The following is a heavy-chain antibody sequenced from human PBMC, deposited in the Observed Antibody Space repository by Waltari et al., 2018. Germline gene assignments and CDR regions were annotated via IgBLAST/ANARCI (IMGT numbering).Heavy chain of an antibody. J-gene: IGHJ4*02. CDR2: INTNTGNP. V-gene: IGHV7-4-1*02. CDR1: GYTFTIYA. CDR3: ARGRSCSTTPCSYFDY. Sequence: QVQLVQSGSELKKPGASVKVSCKASGYTFTIYAMNWVRQAPGQGLEWMGWINTNTGNPTYAQGSTGRFGFSLDTSVSTAYLQITSLKAEDTAVYYCARGRSCSTTPCSYFDYWGQGTLVTVSS. D-gene: IGHD2-2*01.